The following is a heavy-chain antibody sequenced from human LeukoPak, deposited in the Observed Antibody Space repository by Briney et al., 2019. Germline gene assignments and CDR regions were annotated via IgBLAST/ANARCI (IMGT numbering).Heavy chain of an antibody. CDR3: VRVSYLSGSRILGPADY. Sequence: ASVKVSCKASGYTFTDYYMHWVRQAPGQGLEWMGWINPNSGGTNYAQNFQGRVTMTRDTSISTAYMELRRLRSDDTAVFYCVRVSYLSGSRILGPADYWGQGTLVTVSS. D-gene: IGHD2-15*01. CDR2: INPNSGGT. J-gene: IGHJ4*02. CDR1: GYTFTDYY. V-gene: IGHV1-2*02.